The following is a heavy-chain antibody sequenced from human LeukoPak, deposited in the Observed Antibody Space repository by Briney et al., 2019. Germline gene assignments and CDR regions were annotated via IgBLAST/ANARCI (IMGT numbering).Heavy chain of an antibody. CDR1: GYTFTSYA. Sequence: ASVKVSCKASGYTFTSYAISWVRQAPGQGLEWMGRIIPILGIANYAQKFQGRVTITADKSTSTAYMELSSLRSEDTAVYYCARDSDDYGPRTGDYWGQGTLVTVSS. V-gene: IGHV1-69*04. CDR2: IIPILGIA. CDR3: ARDSDDYGPRTGDY. D-gene: IGHD4-17*01. J-gene: IGHJ4*02.